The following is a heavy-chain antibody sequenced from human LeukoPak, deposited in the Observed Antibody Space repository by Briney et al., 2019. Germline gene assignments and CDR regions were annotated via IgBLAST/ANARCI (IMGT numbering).Heavy chain of an antibody. V-gene: IGHV4-4*02. CDR3: AGAQAVAGPSFDY. D-gene: IGHD6-19*01. CDR1: GFTFSGYW. Sequence: GSLRLSCAASGFTFSGYWMSRVRQPPGKGLEWIGEIYHSGSTNYNPSLKSRVTISVDKSKNQFSLKLSSVTAADTAVYYCAGAQAVAGPSFDYWGQGTLVTVSS. J-gene: IGHJ4*02. CDR2: IYHSGST.